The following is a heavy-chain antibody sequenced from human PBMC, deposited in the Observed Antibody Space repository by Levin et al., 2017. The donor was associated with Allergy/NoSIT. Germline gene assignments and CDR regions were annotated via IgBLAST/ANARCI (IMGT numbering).Heavy chain of an antibody. CDR3: AKDETYSSGGGY. Sequence: GESLKISCAASGFTFSSYAMSWVRQAPGKGLEWVSAISGSGGSTYYADSVKGRFTISRDNSKNTLYLQMNSLRAEDTAVYYCAKDETYSSGGGYWGQGTLVTVSS. CDR2: ISGSGGST. J-gene: IGHJ4*02. V-gene: IGHV3-23*01. CDR1: GFTFSSYA. D-gene: IGHD6-19*01.